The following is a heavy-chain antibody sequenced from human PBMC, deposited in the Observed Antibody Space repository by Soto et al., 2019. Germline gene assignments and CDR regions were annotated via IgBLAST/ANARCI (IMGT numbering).Heavy chain of an antibody. Sequence: SETLSLTCTVSGDSVSSGSYYWMWIRQPPGEGLEWIGHIYYTGSTNYNPSLKSRVAISVDTPKNQFSLKLSSVTAADTAVYYCARGDYYDSSGFDYWGQGTLVTVSS. CDR2: IYYTGST. V-gene: IGHV4-61*01. CDR1: GDSVSSGSYY. D-gene: IGHD3-22*01. J-gene: IGHJ4*02. CDR3: ARGDYYDSSGFDY.